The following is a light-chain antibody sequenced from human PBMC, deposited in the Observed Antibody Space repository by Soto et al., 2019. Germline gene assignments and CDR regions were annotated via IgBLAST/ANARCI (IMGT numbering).Light chain of an antibody. CDR2: MAS. J-gene: IGKJ1*01. CDR3: QQYSTPPWT. V-gene: IGKV1-5*03. Sequence: IQLTQSPSSLSASVGDRVTITCRASQTISMWLAWYQQKPGKAPELLIYMASNLKSGVPSRFSGSGSGTEFTLTISGLQADDFATFYCQQYSTPPWTFGHGTKVDI. CDR1: QTISMW.